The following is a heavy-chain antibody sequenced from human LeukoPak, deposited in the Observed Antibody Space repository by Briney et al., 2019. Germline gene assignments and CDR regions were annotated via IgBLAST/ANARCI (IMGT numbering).Heavy chain of an antibody. CDR2: IYSGDST. V-gene: IGHV3-53*05. D-gene: IGHD5-18*01. CDR1: GFTVSSNY. Sequence: GGSLRLSCAASGFTVSSNYMSWVRQAPGKGLEWVSVIYSGDSTYYADSVKGRFTISRDNSKNTLYLQMNSLRAEDTAVYYCARDRGYSYGFFGYWGQGTLVTVSS. CDR3: ARDRGYSYGFFGY. J-gene: IGHJ4*02.